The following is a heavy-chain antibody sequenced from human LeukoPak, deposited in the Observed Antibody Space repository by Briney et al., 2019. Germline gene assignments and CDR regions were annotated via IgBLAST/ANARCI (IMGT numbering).Heavy chain of an antibody. J-gene: IGHJ4*02. CDR2: ISGSGGST. CDR3: AKDTGVRCSGGSCYPDY. V-gene: IGHV3-23*01. Sequence: GGSLRLSCAASGFTVSSNYMSWVRQAPGKGLEWVSAISGSGGSTYYADSVKGRFTISRDNSKNTLYLQMSSLRAEDTAVYYCAKDTGVRCSGGSCYPDYWGQGTLVTVSS. CDR1: GFTVSSNY. D-gene: IGHD2-15*01.